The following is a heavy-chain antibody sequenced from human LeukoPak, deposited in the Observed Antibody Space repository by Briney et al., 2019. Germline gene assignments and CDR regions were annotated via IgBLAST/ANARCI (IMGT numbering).Heavy chain of an antibody. D-gene: IGHD1-26*01. CDR3: AREGWEHTGGMDV. CDR2: IYYSGST. Sequence: SETLSLTCTVSGGSISSGNYYWSWIRQPPGKGLEWIGYIYYSGSTYYNPSLKSRVTISVDTSKNHFSLKLSSVTAADTAVYYCAREGWEHTGGMDVWGQGTTVTVSS. CDR1: GGSISSGNYY. J-gene: IGHJ6*02. V-gene: IGHV4-30-4*01.